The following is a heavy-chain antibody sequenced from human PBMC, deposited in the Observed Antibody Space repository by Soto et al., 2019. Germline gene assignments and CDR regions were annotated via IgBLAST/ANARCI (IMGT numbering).Heavy chain of an antibody. D-gene: IGHD3-16*01. Sequence: GGTLRLYCAASGFSFSNYWMAWVRQAPGKGLEWVANINRDGGERYHADSVRGRFTIFRDNSENSLYLQMNRLRAEDTAVYYCARDATFCLDCWGRGTLVTVSS. CDR1: GFSFSNYW. V-gene: IGHV3-7*03. CDR3: ARDATFCLDC. CDR2: INRDGGER. J-gene: IGHJ4*02.